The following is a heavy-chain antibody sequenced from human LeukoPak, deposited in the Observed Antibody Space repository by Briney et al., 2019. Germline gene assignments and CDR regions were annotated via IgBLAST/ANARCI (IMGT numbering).Heavy chain of an antibody. CDR1: GYTFTTYG. D-gene: IGHD3-22*01. V-gene: IGHV1-18*04. J-gene: IGHJ4*02. Sequence: ASVKVSCKASGYTFTTYGFTWVRQAPGQGLEWMGWISPSNGNTNYPQKLLGRVTMTADTSTSTAYMELRSLRSDDTAVYYCAREAFYSDSGAYYYFFDYWGQGTLVTVSS. CDR3: AREAFYSDSGAYYYFFDY. CDR2: ISPSNGNT.